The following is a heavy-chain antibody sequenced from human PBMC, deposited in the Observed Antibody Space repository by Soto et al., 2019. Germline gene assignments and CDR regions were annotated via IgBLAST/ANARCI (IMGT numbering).Heavy chain of an antibody. D-gene: IGHD4-4*01. J-gene: IGHJ5*02. CDR3: ARSDDSTSYPLDL. CDR1: GYTFTNYY. V-gene: IGHV1-2*02. CDR2: MNPRSGGT. Sequence: ASVKVSCKASGYTFTNYYMHWVRQAPGQGLEWMGWMNPRSGGTKYAQAFQDRVTMTRDASISTAYMEVTSLRHGDTAAYFCARSDDSTSYPLDLWGPGTLVTVSS.